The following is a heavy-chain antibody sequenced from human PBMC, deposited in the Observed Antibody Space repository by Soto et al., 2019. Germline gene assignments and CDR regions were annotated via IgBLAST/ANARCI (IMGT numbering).Heavy chain of an antibody. CDR2: INPNSGGT. D-gene: IGHD2-15*01. J-gene: IGHJ4*02. CDR3: ARVPSCRGGSCWNYLLD. CDR1: GYTFTDFY. V-gene: IGHV1-2*04. Sequence: QVQLVQSGAEVKKPGASVKVSCKASGYTFTDFYMHWVRQAPGQGLEWMGWINPNSGGTNYARKFRGWVTITRDTSISTAFMELGRLKSDDTAVYYCARVPSCRGGSCWNYLLDWGQGTLVTVSS.